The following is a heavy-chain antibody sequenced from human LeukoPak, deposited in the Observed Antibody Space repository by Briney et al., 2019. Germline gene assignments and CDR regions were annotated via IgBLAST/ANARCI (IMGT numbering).Heavy chain of an antibody. CDR1: GFNFRTYN. CDR3: ARGLNSCYYLKY. V-gene: IGHV3-21*05. J-gene: IGHJ4*02. CDR2: ISGSSSYT. Sequence: GGSLRLSCVGSGFNFRTYNLNWVRQAPGKGLEWVSDISGSSSYTDYADSVKGRFTISKDNANSSVFLQMDSLRAEDTAVYYRARGLNSCYYLKYWGQGTLVTVSS. D-gene: IGHD3-22*01.